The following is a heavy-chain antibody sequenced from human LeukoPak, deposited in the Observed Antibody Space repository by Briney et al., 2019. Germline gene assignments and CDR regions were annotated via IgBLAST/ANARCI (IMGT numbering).Heavy chain of an antibody. CDR3: ATAPLYSSSWYFRGYFDD. D-gene: IGHD6-13*01. CDR2: IIPILGIA. Sequence: GSSVKVSCKASGGTFSSYAISWVRQAPGQGLEWMGRIIPILGIANYAQKFQGRVTITADKSTSTAYMELSSLRSEDTAVYYCATAPLYSSSWYFRGYFDDWGQGTLVTVSS. CDR1: GGTFSSYA. J-gene: IGHJ4*02. V-gene: IGHV1-69*04.